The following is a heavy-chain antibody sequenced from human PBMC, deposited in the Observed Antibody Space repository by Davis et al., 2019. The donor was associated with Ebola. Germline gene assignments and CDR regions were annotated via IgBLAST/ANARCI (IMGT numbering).Heavy chain of an antibody. CDR2: ISGSGGST. V-gene: IGHV3-23*01. Sequence: GESLKISCAASGFTFSSYAMSWVRQAPGKGLEWVSGISGSGGSTYYADSVKGRFTISRDNSKNTLYLQMNSLRAEDTAQYYCAKAGCGSTSCYSNQWGRGTLVTVSS. J-gene: IGHJ4*02. D-gene: IGHD2-2*01. CDR3: AKAGCGSTSCYSNQ. CDR1: GFTFSSYA.